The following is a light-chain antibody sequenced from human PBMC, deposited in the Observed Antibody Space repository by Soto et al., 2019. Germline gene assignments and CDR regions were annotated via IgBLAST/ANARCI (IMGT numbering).Light chain of an antibody. CDR2: EVS. CDR1: SSDIGDYDY. Sequence: QSVLTQPASVSGSPGQSITISCTGSSSDIGDYDYVSWYQQHPGKAPKVLISEVSNRPSGVSNRFSGSKSGNTASLTISGLQAGDEDDYYCNSYATGNTRVFGTGPKV. V-gene: IGLV2-14*01. CDR3: NSYATGNTRV. J-gene: IGLJ1*01.